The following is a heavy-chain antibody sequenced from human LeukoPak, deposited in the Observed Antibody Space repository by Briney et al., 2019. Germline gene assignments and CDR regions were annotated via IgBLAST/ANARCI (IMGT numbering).Heavy chain of an antibody. CDR2: IYSGGST. V-gene: IGHV3-53*01. J-gene: IGHJ6*02. CDR1: GFTVSSNY. CDR3: ARDRRSSGPSGMDV. Sequence: PGGSLRLSCAASGFTVSSNYMSWVRQAPGKGLEWVSVIYSGGSTYYADSVKGRFTISRDNSKNTLYLQMNSLRAEDTAVYYCARDRRSSGPSGMDVWGQGTTVTVSS. D-gene: IGHD6-19*01.